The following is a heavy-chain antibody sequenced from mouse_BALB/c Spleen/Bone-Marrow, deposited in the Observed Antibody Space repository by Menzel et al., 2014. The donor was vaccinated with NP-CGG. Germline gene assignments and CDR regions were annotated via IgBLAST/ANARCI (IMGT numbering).Heavy chain of an antibody. D-gene: IGHD1-1*01. J-gene: IGHJ3*01. V-gene: IGHV2-9*02. CDR1: EFSLTSYG. CDR2: IWAGGST. Sequence: VQLVESGPGLVASSQSLSITCTVSEFSLTSYGVHWVRQPPGKGLEWLGVIWAGGSTNYNSALMSRLSISKDNSKSQVFLKMNSLQTDDTAMYYCARGGSSRAWFAYWGQGTLVTVSA. CDR3: ARGGSSRAWFAY.